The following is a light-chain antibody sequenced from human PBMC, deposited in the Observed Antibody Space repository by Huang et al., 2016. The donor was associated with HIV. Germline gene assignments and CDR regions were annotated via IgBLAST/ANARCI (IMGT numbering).Light chain of an antibody. J-gene: IGKJ2*01. V-gene: IGKV2-40*01. Sequence: VVVTQTPPSLFVRLGEPASITCRSSRSLLNDDDGNTYLDWFLQKPGQSPQLLIYAVSYRASGVSDRISGSGSGSDFKLEIKMVEAEDVGVYYCMQRLDLPYTFGQGT. CDR3: MQRLDLPYT. CDR2: AVS. CDR1: RSLLNDDDGNTY.